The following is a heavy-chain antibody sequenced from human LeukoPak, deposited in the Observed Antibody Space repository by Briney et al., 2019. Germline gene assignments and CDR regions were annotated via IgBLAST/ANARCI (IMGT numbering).Heavy chain of an antibody. CDR1: GFTFSSYG. CDR3: AKGTGDMGYYFDY. Sequence: GGSLRLSCAASGFTFSSYGMHWVRQAPGKGLEWVAVISYDGSNKYYADSVKGRFTISRDNSENTLYLQMGGLRAEDTAVYYCAKGTGDMGYYFDYWGQGTLVTVSS. D-gene: IGHD7-27*01. CDR2: ISYDGSNK. V-gene: IGHV3-30*18. J-gene: IGHJ4*02.